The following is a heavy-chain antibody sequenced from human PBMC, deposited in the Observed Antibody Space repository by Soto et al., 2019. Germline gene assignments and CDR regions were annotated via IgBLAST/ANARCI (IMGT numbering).Heavy chain of an antibody. J-gene: IGHJ6*03. CDR2: IKQDGSEK. CDR3: ASPPPWAMVRGYYYYMDV. V-gene: IGHV3-7*01. Sequence: GGSLRLSCAASGFTFSSYWMSWVRQAPGKGLEWVANIKQDGSEKYYVDSVKGRFTISRDNAKNSLYLQMNSLRAEDTAVYYCASPPPWAMVRGYYYYMDVWGKGTTVTVSS. CDR1: GFTFSSYW. D-gene: IGHD3-10*01.